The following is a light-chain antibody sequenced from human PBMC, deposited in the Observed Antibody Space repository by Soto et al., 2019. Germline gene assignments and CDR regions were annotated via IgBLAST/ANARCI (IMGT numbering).Light chain of an antibody. J-gene: IGKJ1*01. Sequence: EIVLTQSPGTLSLSPGERSTLSCRASQSFNSIYLAWYQQKPGQAPRLLIYGASSRATGIPDRFSGSGSGTDFTLTISRLEPEDFAVYYCHQYDSWTCGQGTKVDIK. CDR2: GAS. CDR3: HQYDSWT. V-gene: IGKV3-20*01. CDR1: QSFNSIY.